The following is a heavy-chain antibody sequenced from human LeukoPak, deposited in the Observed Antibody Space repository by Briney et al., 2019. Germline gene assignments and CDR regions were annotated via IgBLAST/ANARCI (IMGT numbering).Heavy chain of an antibody. CDR2: INHSGST. CDR3: ARVSYYYDSSGYDY. J-gene: IGHJ4*02. V-gene: IGHV4-34*01. CDR1: GGSFSGYY. D-gene: IGHD3-22*01. Sequence: SETLSLTCAVYGGSFSGYYWSWIRQPPGKGLEWIGEINHSGSTNYNPFLKSRVTISVDTSKNQFSLKLSSMTAADTAVYYCARVSYYYDSSGYDYWGQGTLVTVSS.